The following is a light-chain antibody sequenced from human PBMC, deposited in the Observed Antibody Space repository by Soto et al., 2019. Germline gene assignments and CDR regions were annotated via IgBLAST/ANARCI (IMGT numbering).Light chain of an antibody. CDR2: YKSDSDK. CDR3: MIWHNSAVV. J-gene: IGLJ2*01. V-gene: IGLV5-45*03. Sequence: QSVLTQPSSLSASPGASASLTCTLRSGINVGTYRIYWYQQKPGSPPQYLLRYKSDSDKQQGSGVPSRFSGSKDASANAGILRISGLQSEDEADYYCMIWHNSAVVFGGGTKLTVL. CDR1: SGINVGTYR.